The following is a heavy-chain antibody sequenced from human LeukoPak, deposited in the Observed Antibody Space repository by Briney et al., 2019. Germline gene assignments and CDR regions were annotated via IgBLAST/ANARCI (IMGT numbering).Heavy chain of an antibody. CDR3: ARGDDSGYYDYFDY. J-gene: IGHJ4*02. D-gene: IGHD3-22*01. Sequence: GGSLRLSCAASGFTFDSNYLRWVRQAPGKGLEWVSTIYTGGNTYYAASVKGRFTISRDFSKNTVFLHMNSLRAEDTAMYYCARGDDSGYYDYFDYWGQGALVTVSS. V-gene: IGHV3-53*01. CDR2: IYTGGNT. CDR1: GFTFDSNY.